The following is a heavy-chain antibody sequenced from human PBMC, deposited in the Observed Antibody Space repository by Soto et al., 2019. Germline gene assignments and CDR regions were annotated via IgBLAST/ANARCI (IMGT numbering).Heavy chain of an antibody. CDR3: ARDLEQQLAQPPYYYYYYYMDV. V-gene: IGHV3-66*01. Sequence: GSLRLSCAASGFTVSSNYMIWVRRAPGKGLEWVSVLYSGGSTYYADSVKGRFTISRDNSKNTLYLQMNSLRAEDTAVYYCARDLEQQLAQPPYYYYYYYMDVWGTGTTVTVSS. CDR2: LYSGGST. D-gene: IGHD6-13*01. J-gene: IGHJ6*03. CDR1: GFTVSSNY.